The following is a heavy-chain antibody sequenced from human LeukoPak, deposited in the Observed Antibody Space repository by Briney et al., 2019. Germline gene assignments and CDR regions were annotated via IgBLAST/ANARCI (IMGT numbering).Heavy chain of an antibody. V-gene: IGHV3-7*03. CDR3: TPPYYYDSSGYYDAFDI. J-gene: IGHJ3*02. CDR1: GFTFSSFW. Sequence: PGGSLRLSCAASGFTFSSFWMSWVRQAPGRGLEWVATIRQDGSQKYYLDSVKGRFTISRDNAKNSLYLQMNSLKTEDTAVYYCTPPYYYDSSGYYDAFDIWGQGTMVTVSS. CDR2: IRQDGSQK. D-gene: IGHD3-22*01.